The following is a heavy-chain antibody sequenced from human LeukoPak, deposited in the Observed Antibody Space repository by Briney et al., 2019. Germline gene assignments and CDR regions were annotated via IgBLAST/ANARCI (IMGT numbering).Heavy chain of an antibody. CDR3: ARVDGGGYSYGLSYFDY. J-gene: IGHJ4*02. Sequence: GASVKVSCKASGYTFTGYYMHWVRQAPGQGLEWMGWINPNSGGTNYAQKFQGRVTMTRDTSISTAYMELSSLRSEDTAVYYCARVDGGGYSYGLSYFDYWGQGTLVTVSS. D-gene: IGHD5-18*01. V-gene: IGHV1-2*02. CDR2: INPNSGGT. CDR1: GYTFTGYY.